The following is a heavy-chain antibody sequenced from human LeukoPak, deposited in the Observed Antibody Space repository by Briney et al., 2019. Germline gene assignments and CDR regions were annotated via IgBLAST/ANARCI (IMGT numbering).Heavy chain of an antibody. D-gene: IGHD3-22*01. CDR3: ARISGYYSVRYFDY. V-gene: IGHV3-74*01. CDR2: INSDGSST. CDR1: GFTFSSYW. Sequence: QSGGSLRLSCAASGFTFSSYWMHWVRQAPGKGLVWVSRINSDGSSTSYADSVKGRFTISRDNVKNSLYLQMNSLRAEDTAVYYCARISGYYSVRYFDYWGQGTLVTVSS. J-gene: IGHJ4*02.